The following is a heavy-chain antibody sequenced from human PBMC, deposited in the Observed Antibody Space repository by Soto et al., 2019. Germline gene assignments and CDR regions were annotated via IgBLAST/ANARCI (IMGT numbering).Heavy chain of an antibody. D-gene: IGHD3-10*01. J-gene: IGHJ4*02. CDR1: GFTFDDYG. CDR2: INWNSDST. V-gene: IGHV3-9*01. CDR3: AKDLWSMVRGVIIDY. Sequence: EVQLVESGGGLVQPGRSLRLSCAASGFTFDDYGMHWVRQAPGKGLEWVSGINWNSDSTGYADSVKGRFTISRDNARNSLYLQMNSLRAEDTALYYCAKDLWSMVRGVIIDYWGQGTLVTVSS.